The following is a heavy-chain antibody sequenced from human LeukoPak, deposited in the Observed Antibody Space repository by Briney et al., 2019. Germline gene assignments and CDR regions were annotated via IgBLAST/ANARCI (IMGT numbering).Heavy chain of an antibody. CDR3: ARMLQNSGYDEGYGVDV. Sequence: QTGGSLRLSCAASGFTFSSYAMSWVRQAPGKGLEWVSAISGSGGSTYYADSVKGRFTISRDNSKNTLYLQMNSLRAEDTAVYYCARMLQNSGYDEGYGVDVWGQGTTVTVSS. CDR1: GFTFSSYA. J-gene: IGHJ6*02. CDR2: ISGSGGST. V-gene: IGHV3-23*01. D-gene: IGHD5-12*01.